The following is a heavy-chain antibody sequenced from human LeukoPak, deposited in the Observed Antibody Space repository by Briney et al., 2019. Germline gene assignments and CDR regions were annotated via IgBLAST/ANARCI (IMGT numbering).Heavy chain of an antibody. J-gene: IGHJ3*02. CDR2: LYYSGST. CDR3: ASRGDSYYDILTGYLNDYAFDI. V-gene: IGHV4-39*01. D-gene: IGHD3-9*01. CDR1: GGSISSSTYY. Sequence: SETLSLTCTVSGGSISSSTYYWVWIRQPPGKGLVWIGSLYYSGSTSYYPSLKSRGTISVGTSKNQFSLKLSSVPAADKAVYYCASRGDSYYDILTGYLNDYAFDIWGQGTLVTVSS.